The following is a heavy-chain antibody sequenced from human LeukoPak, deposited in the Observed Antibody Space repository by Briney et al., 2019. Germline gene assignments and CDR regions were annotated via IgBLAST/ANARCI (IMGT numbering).Heavy chain of an antibody. CDR1: GFTFSSYA. J-gene: IGHJ4*02. CDR3: AKIKTPYTDSVRFPSVY. CDR2: ISGRGDGS. Sequence: PGGSLRLSCAASGFTFSSYAMTWVRQAPGKGLECVSAISGRGDGSYYADSVKGRFTISRDNSMHTLFLQMNSLRAEDTALYYCAKIKTPYTDSVRFPSVYWGQGTLVTVSS. D-gene: IGHD3-16*01. V-gene: IGHV3-23*01.